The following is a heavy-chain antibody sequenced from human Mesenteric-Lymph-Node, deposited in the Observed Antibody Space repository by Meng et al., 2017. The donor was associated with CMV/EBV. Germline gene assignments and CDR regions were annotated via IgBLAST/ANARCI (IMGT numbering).Heavy chain of an antibody. V-gene: IGHV4-61*01. CDR2: VYHSGST. CDR1: GCSVSSSSYY. D-gene: IGHD1-1*01. J-gene: IGHJ4*02. Sequence: SGCSVSSSSYYWTWIRQPPGKGLEWVGYVYHSGSTNYNPSLKSRVTISVDTSKNQFSLRLSSVTAADTAVYYCARALYNWNDRAFDYWGQGTLVTVSS. CDR3: ARALYNWNDRAFDY.